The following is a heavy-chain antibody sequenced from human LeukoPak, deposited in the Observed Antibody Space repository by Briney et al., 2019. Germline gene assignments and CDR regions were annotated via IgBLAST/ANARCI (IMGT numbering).Heavy chain of an antibody. CDR2: IYHSGST. CDR3: ASGGYCSSTSCYPNWFDP. V-gene: IGHV4-38-2*02. D-gene: IGHD2-2*01. CDR1: GYSISSGYY. J-gene: IGHJ5*02. Sequence: SETLSLTCTVSGYSISSGYYWGWIRQPPGKGLEWIGSIYHSGSTYYNPSLKRRVTISVDTSKNQFSLKLSSVTAADTAVYYCASGGYCSSTSCYPNWFDPWGQGTLVTVSS.